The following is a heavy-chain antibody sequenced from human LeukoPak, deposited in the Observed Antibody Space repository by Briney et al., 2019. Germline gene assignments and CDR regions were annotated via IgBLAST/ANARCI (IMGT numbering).Heavy chain of an antibody. J-gene: IGHJ6*02. Sequence: SETLSLTCTVSGGSISSSSYYWGWIRQPPGKGLEWIGSIYYSGSTYYNPSLKSRVTISVDTSKNKFSLKLSSVTAADTAVYYCARDRVVPAAIGYYYYGMDVWGQGTTVTVSS. CDR3: ARDRVVPAAIGYYYYGMDV. CDR1: GGSISSSSYY. CDR2: IYYSGST. V-gene: IGHV4-39*07. D-gene: IGHD2-2*01.